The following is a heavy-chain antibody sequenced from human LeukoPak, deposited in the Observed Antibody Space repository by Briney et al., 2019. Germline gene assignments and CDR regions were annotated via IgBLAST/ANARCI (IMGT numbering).Heavy chain of an antibody. V-gene: IGHV1-46*01. Sequence: ASVKVSCKASGYTFITYYMHWVRQAPGQGLEWMGIINPSGGSTSYAQKFQGRATMTGDTSTSTVYMELSSLRSEDTALYYCARGVAIRDAYNWDQMDYWGQGTLVTVSS. D-gene: IGHD5-24*01. CDR3: ARGVAIRDAYNWDQMDY. CDR2: INPSGGST. J-gene: IGHJ4*02. CDR1: GYTFITYY.